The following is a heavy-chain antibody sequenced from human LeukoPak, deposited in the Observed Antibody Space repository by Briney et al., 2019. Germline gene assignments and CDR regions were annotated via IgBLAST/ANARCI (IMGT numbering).Heavy chain of an antibody. D-gene: IGHD6-13*01. J-gene: IGHJ4*02. V-gene: IGHV4-59*08. Sequence: GSLRLSCAASGFTFSNAWMSWVRQAPGKGLEWIGYIYYSGSTKYNPSLKSRVTISVDTSKNQFSLKLSSVTAADTAVYYCARRGYASSWSFDYWGQGTLVTVSS. CDR2: IYYSGST. CDR1: GFTFSNAW. CDR3: ARRGYASSWSFDY.